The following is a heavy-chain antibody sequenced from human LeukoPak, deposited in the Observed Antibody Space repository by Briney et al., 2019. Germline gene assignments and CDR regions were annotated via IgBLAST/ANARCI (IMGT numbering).Heavy chain of an antibody. CDR1: GYTFTSYG. CDR2: ISAYNGNT. J-gene: IGHJ4*02. Sequence: ASVKVSCKASGYTFTSYGISWVRQAPGQGLAWMGWISAYNGNTNYAQKLQGRVTMTTDTSTSTAYMELRSLRSDDTAVYYYARDRLDFWSGYSEGYFDYWGQGTLVTVSS. V-gene: IGHV1-18*01. CDR3: ARDRLDFWSGYSEGYFDY. D-gene: IGHD3-3*01.